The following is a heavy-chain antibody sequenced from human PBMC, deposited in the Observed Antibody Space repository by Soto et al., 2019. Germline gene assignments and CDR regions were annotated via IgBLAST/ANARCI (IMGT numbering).Heavy chain of an antibody. CDR3: ARGVTIFGVVNQFDY. CDR1: GGSISSGDYY. V-gene: IGHV4-30-4*01. Sequence: SETLSLTCTVSGGSISSGDYYWSWIRQPPGKGLEWIGYIYYSGGTYYNPSLKSRVTISVDTSKNQFSLKLSSVTAADTAVYYCARGVTIFGVVNQFDYWGQGTLVTGLL. J-gene: IGHJ4*02. D-gene: IGHD3-3*01. CDR2: IYYSGGT.